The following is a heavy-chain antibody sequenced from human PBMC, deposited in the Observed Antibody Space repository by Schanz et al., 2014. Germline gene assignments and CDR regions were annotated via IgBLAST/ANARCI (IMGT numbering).Heavy chain of an antibody. CDR2: IYYRGNT. CDR1: GGSISSYY. Sequence: QVQLQESGPGLVKPSETLSLTCTVSGGSISSYYWSWIRQPPGKGLEWIGFIYYRGNTNYNPSLRSRVPMSVYTSKTQFSLKLSSVTAADTAVYYCARRIWDGDYYYFDYWGQGTLVTVSA. D-gene: IGHD4-17*01. CDR3: ARRIWDGDYYYFDY. V-gene: IGHV4-59*08. J-gene: IGHJ4*02.